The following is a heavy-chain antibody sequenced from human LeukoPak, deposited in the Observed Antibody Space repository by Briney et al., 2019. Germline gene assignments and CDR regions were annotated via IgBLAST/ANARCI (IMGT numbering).Heavy chain of an antibody. D-gene: IGHD1-26*01. J-gene: IGHJ6*03. V-gene: IGHV3-23*01. Sequence: GGTLRLSCATSGFTFSSHGMNWVRKAPGKGLEWVSGISPSGGITYYTDSVKGRFTISRDNSKNTQSLQMNSLRAEDTAVYYCAKGRGWEASYYYYYMDVWGKGTTVTISS. CDR2: ISPSGGIT. CDR1: GFTFSSHG. CDR3: AKGRGWEASYYYYYMDV.